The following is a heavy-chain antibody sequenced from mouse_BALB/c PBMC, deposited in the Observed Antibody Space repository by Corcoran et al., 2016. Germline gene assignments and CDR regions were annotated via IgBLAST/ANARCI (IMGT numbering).Heavy chain of an antibody. V-gene: IGHV3-6*02. CDR3: VFGGY. CDR2: ISYDGSN. Sequence: DVQLQESGPGLVKPSQSLSLTCSVTGYSITSGYYWNWIRQFPGNKLEWMGYISYDGSNNYNPSLKNRISITRDTSKNQFFLKLNSVTTEDTATYYCVFGGYWGQGTTLTVSS. CDR1: GYSITSGYY. J-gene: IGHJ2*01.